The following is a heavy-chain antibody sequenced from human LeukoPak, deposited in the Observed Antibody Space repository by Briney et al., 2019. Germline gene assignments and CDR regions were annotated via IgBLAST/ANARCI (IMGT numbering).Heavy chain of an antibody. CDR3: ARGGELVGSYFDY. D-gene: IGHD3-16*01. CDR2: IDWNGGDT. V-gene: IGHV3-20*04. Sequence: GGSLRLSCAASGFTFSDYYMSWIRQAPGKGLEWVSGIDWNGGDTGYADSVKGRFTISRDNAKNSLYLQMNSLRAEDTAFYYCARGGELVGSYFDYWGQGSLVTVSS. CDR1: GFTFSDYY. J-gene: IGHJ4*02.